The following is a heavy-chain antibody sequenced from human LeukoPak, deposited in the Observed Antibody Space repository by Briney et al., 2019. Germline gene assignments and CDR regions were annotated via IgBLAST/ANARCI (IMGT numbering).Heavy chain of an antibody. D-gene: IGHD6-13*01. J-gene: IGHJ4*02. CDR3: ATDPPYSRSGLYFDY. CDR1: GFTFSTQT. V-gene: IGHV3-21*06. CDR2: ISSNSTYR. Sequence: GGSLRLSCAASGFTFSTQTINWVRQAPGKGLEWVSSISSNSTYRYYADSVKGRFTISRDNAKNSLFLQMKSLRAEDTAVYYCATDPPYSRSGLYFDYWGQGTLVTVSS.